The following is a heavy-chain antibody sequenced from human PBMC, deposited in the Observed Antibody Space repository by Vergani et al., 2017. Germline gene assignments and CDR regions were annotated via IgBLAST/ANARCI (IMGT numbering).Heavy chain of an antibody. CDR3: ATPYDSSGYYELDY. CDR2: ISSSGSTI. J-gene: IGHJ4*02. V-gene: IGHV3-48*04. Sequence: EVQLLESGGGLVQPGGSLRLSCAASGFTFSSYSMNWVRQAPGKGLEWVSYISSSGSTIYYADSVKGRFTISRDNAKKSLYLQMNSLRAEDTAVYYCATPYDSSGYYELDYWGQGTLVTVSS. CDR1: GFTFSSYS. D-gene: IGHD3-22*01.